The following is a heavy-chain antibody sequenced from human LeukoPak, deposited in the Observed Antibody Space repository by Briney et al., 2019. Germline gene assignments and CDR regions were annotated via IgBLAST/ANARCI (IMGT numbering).Heavy chain of an antibody. CDR3: AKDTIRDGYNFYY. CDR1: GFTFSSYG. J-gene: IGHJ4*02. Sequence: GRSLRLSCAASGFTFSSYGMHWARQAPGKGLEWVAVIWYDGSNKYYADSVKGRFTISRDNSKNTLYLQMNSLRAEDTAVYYCAKDTIRDGYNFYYWGQGTLVTVSS. CDR2: IWYDGSNK. D-gene: IGHD5-24*01. V-gene: IGHV3-33*06.